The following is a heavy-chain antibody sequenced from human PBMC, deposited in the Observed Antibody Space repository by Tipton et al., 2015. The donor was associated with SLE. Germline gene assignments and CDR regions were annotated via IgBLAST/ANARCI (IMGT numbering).Heavy chain of an antibody. CDR1: GGSFSGYY. Sequence: LRLSCAVYGGSFSGYYWSWIRQPPGKGLEWVGEINHSGITNYNPSLKSRVTISIDTSKNQFSLKLSSVTAADTAVYYCARDAIAVAFDYWGQGTLVTVSS. D-gene: IGHD6-19*01. CDR3: ARDAIAVAFDY. V-gene: IGHV4-34*01. CDR2: INHSGIT. J-gene: IGHJ4*02.